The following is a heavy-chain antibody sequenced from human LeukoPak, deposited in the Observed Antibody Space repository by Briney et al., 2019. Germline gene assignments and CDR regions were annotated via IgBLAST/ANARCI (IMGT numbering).Heavy chain of an antibody. V-gene: IGHV3-48*03. D-gene: IGHD5-24*01. J-gene: IGHJ4*02. CDR2: ISSSSSTI. CDR1: GFTFSSFE. CDR3: ARNRGQYMATISRPYDY. Sequence: PGGSLRLSCAASGFTFSSFEMNWVRQAPGKGLEWVSYISSSSSTISYADSVKGRFTISRDNAKNSLYLQMNTLTAEDTAIYYCARNRGQYMATISRPYDYWGQGTLVTVTS.